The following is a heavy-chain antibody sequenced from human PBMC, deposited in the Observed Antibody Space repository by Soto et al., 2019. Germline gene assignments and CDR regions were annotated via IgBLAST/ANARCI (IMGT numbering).Heavy chain of an antibody. V-gene: IGHV3-23*01. CDR2: ISSTAGRTS. J-gene: IGHJ6*02. Sequence: PGGSLRLSCATSGFTFNTYPMTWVRQAPGKGLEWVSSISSTAGRTSSYADSVKGRFAISRDFSDNTVYLQMNNLRVDDTAVYFCAKGVLSFHYGMEVWGHGTTVTVSS. CDR1: GFTFNTYP. CDR3: AKGVLSFHYGMEV. D-gene: IGHD3-10*01.